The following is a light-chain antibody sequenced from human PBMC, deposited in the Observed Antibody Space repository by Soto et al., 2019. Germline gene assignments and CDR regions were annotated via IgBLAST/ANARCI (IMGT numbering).Light chain of an antibody. CDR2: SND. Sequence: QTVVTQSPSASGTPGQRVTISCSGSSSNIGRNTINWYQQLPGTAPRLLIQSNDQRPSGVPDRFSGSKSGTSASLAISGLQSEDEADYYCSVWDDSLTGVVFGGGTKLTVL. J-gene: IGLJ2*01. CDR3: SVWDDSLTGVV. V-gene: IGLV1-44*01. CDR1: SSNIGRNT.